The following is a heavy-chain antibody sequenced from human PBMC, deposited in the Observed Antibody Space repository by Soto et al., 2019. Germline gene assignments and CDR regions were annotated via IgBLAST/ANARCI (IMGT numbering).Heavy chain of an antibody. V-gene: IGHV4-31*03. CDR3: ARSIDP. J-gene: IGHJ5*02. CDR2: IYYSGST. CDR1: GGSISSGGYY. Sequence: QVQLQESGPGLVKPSQTLSLTCTVSGGSISSGGYYWSWIRQHPGKGLEWIGYIYYSGSTYYNPSLKGRVTIPIDSPKTRFSLKLRSVSAADTAVYCWARSIDPWGQGTLFTVSS.